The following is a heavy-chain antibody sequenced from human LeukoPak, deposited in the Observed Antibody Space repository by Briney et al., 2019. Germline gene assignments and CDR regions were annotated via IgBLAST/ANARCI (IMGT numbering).Heavy chain of an antibody. CDR1: GYSISSGYQ. CDR2: VHHNAGA. J-gene: IGHJ5*02. CDR3: ARDPRWLTPDCTSTSCYENYFAP. D-gene: IGHD2-2*01. Sequence: SETLSLTCAVSGYSISSGYQWAWIRQPPGRGLEWIGSVHHNAGAHYNPSLRSRVTISVDTSKNHFSLKLHSVTVADTAIYYCARDPRWLTPDCTSTSCYENYFAPWGQGTLVTVSS. V-gene: IGHV4-38-2*02.